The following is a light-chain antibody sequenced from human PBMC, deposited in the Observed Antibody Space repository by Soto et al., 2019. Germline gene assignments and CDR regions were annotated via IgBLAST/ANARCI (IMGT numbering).Light chain of an antibody. CDR2: AAS. CDR1: QGISKY. V-gene: IGKV1-9*01. Sequence: DIQLTQSPSFLSASVGDRVTITCRASQGISKYLAWYQQRPGKAPKLLIYAASTLQTGVPSRFSGSGSGTEFTPTISSLQPEDFATYHCQQLTSYPRSTFGQGTLLEIK. CDR3: QQLTSYPRST. J-gene: IGKJ5*01.